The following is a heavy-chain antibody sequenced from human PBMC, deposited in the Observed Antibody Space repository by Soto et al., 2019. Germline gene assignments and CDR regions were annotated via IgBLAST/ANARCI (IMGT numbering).Heavy chain of an antibody. CDR1: GYTFTSYA. J-gene: IGHJ3*01. D-gene: IGHD5-12*01. CDR3: ARPSGWGPATIALDL. V-gene: IGHV1-3*01. CDR2: INAGNGNT. Sequence: QVQLVQSGAEVKKPGASVKVSCKASGYTFTSYAMHWVRQAPGQRLEWMGWINAGNGNTKYSQKFQGRVTITRDTCASTAYMELRGVQPEDTAVYYCARPSGWGPATIALDLWGQGTMVTVSS.